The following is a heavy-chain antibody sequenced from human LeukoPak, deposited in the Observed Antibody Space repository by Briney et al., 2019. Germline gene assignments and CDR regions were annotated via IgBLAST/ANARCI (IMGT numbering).Heavy chain of an antibody. CDR1: GFTFISYS. J-gene: IGHJ4*02. CDR3: ARDVSLTYRYSVACGY. CDR2: ISSSSSYI. Sequence: NPGGSLRLSCAASGFTFISYSMNWVRQAPGKGLEWVSSISSSSSYIYYADSVKGRFTISRDNAKNSLYLQMNSLRAEDTAVYYCARDVSLTYRYSVACGYWGQGTLVTVSS. V-gene: IGHV3-21*01. D-gene: IGHD3-16*02.